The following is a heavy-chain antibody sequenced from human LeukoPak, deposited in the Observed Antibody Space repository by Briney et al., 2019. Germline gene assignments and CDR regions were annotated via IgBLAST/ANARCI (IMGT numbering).Heavy chain of an antibody. CDR3: AREEVADIAVVPAAPGGY. J-gene: IGHJ4*02. CDR2: INPNSGGT. D-gene: IGHD2-2*01. CDR1: GYSFTGYY. V-gene: IGHV1-2*02. Sequence: ASVKVSCKASGYSFTGYYMHWVGQAPGQGLEWMGWINPNSGGTKYAQKFQGRVTMIRDTSISTAYMDLSRLRSDDTAVYYCAREEVADIAVVPAAPGGYWGQGTLVTVSS.